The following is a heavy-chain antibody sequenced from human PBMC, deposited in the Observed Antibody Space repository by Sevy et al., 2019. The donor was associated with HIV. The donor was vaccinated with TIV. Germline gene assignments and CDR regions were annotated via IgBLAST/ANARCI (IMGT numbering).Heavy chain of an antibody. D-gene: IGHD2-15*01. V-gene: IGHV3-7*01. CDR3: ARGRYCCGGGCYIDY. CDR2: IKFDGSEK. J-gene: IGHJ4*01. CDR1: GFIFSGYW. Sequence: GGCLRLSCAAPGFIFSGYWMTWVRQAPGKGLEWVANIKFDGSEKYYMDSVKGRFTISRDNAKNSLFLQMNSLRAADTAVYYCARGRYCCGGGCYIDYWGHGTLVTVSS.